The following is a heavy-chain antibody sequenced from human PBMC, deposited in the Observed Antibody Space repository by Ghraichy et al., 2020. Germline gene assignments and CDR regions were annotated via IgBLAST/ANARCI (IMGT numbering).Heavy chain of an antibody. V-gene: IGHV4-59*08. D-gene: IGHD1-26*01. CDR1: GGSISGYY. J-gene: IGHJ4*02. Sequence: ETLSLTCTVSGGSISGYYWIWIRQPPGKGLEWIGYIYYSGNTNYNSSLRSRVTILVDTSKNQFSLKLTSVTAADTAVYYCARVGKVGGYYFDYWGQGTLVTVSS. CDR3: ARVGKVGGYYFDY. CDR2: IYYSGNT.